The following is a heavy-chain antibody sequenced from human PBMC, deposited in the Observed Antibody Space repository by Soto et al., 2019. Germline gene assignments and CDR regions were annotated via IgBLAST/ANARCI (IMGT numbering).Heavy chain of an antibody. D-gene: IGHD4-4*01. CDR3: AKESNYGTYYYYGMDV. CDR2: ISYDGSNK. J-gene: IGHJ6*02. Sequence: GESLKIACAASGFTFMSYGMHWVLQGPGEGLEWVAVISYDGSNKYYADSVKGRFTISRDNSKNTLYLQMNSLRAEDTAVYYCAKESNYGTYYYYGMDVWGQGTTVTVSS. CDR1: GFTFMSYG. V-gene: IGHV3-30*18.